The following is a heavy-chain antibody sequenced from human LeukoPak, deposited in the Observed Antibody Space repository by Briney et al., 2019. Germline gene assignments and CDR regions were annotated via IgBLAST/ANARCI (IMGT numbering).Heavy chain of an antibody. V-gene: IGHV3-30-3*01. CDR1: GFTFSSYA. J-gene: IGHJ3*02. CDR3: ARKYYYDSSGYSLVGAFDI. Sequence: PGGSLRLSCAASGFTFSSYAMPWVRQAPGKGLEWVAVISYDGSNKYYADSVKGRFTISRDNSKNTLYLQMNSLRAEDTAVYYCARKYYYDSSGYSLVGAFDIWGQGTMVTVSS. D-gene: IGHD3-22*01. CDR2: ISYDGSNK.